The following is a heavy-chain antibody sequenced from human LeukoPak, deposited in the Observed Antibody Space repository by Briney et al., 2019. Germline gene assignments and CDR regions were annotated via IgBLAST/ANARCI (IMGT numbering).Heavy chain of an antibody. CDR1: GITFSNYA. V-gene: IGHV3-23*01. Sequence: GGSLRLSCVASGITFSNYAVSWVRQAPEKGLDWVSVISGSAHKIRYADSVKGRFTISRDNSENIVYLQMNNLRVEDTAVYYCAGRPTGYSSGYIHWGQGTLVTDSS. CDR3: AGRPTGYSSGYIH. D-gene: IGHD5-18*01. CDR2: ISGSAHKI. J-gene: IGHJ4*02.